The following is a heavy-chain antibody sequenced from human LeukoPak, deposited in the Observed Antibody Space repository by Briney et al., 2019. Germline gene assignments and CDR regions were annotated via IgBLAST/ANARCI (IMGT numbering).Heavy chain of an antibody. CDR2: IRSSSPYI. CDR1: GLTLSGYT. Sequence: GGSLRLSCAASGLTLSGYTMNWVRQAPGKGLEWVSSIRSSSPYIYYADSVKGRFTISRDNAKNSLYLQMNSLRAEDTAAYYCARDRSRSGLSFYFDYWGQGTLVTVSS. CDR3: ARDRSRSGLSFYFDY. D-gene: IGHD6-19*01. J-gene: IGHJ4*02. V-gene: IGHV3-21*01.